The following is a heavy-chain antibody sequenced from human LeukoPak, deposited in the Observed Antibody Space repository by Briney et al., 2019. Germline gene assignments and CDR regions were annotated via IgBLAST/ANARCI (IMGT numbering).Heavy chain of an antibody. CDR1: GYTFTSYG. CDR2: ISAYNGNT. J-gene: IGHJ4*02. CDR3: ARDRGSYYYDSSGYYSPIDY. V-gene: IGHV1-18*01. Sequence: ASVKVSCKASGYTFTSYGISWVRQAPGQGLEWMGWISAYNGNTNYAQKLQGRVTMTTDTSTSTAYMELRSLRSDDTAVYYCARDRGSYYYDSSGYYSPIDYWGQGTLVTVSS. D-gene: IGHD3-22*01.